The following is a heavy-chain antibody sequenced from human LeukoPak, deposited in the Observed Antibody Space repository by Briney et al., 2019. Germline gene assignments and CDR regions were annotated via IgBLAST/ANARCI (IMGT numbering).Heavy chain of an antibody. J-gene: IGHJ4*02. CDR3: ARGFIAAAGIAEYFDY. D-gene: IGHD6-13*01. CDR2: ISYDGSNK. Sequence: GGSLRLSCAASGFTFSSYAMHWVRQAPGKGLEWVAVISYDGSNKYYADSVKGRFTISRDNSKNKLYLQMNSLRAEDTAVYYCARGFIAAAGIAEYFDYWGQGTLVTVSS. V-gene: IGHV3-30*04. CDR1: GFTFSSYA.